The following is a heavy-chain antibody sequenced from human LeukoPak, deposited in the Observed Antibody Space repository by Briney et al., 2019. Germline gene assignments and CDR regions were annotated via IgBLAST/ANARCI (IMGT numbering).Heavy chain of an antibody. V-gene: IGHV4-39*07. CDR2: IYYSGST. Sequence: SETLSLTCTVSGGSISSSSYYWGWIRQPPGKGLEWIGSIYYSGSTYYNPSLKSRVTISVDTSKNQFSLKLSSVTAADTAVYYCARDYESVWGVDTAMFNWFDPWGQGTLVTVSS. J-gene: IGHJ5*02. CDR3: ARDYESVWGVDTAMFNWFDP. D-gene: IGHD5-18*01. CDR1: GGSISSSSYY.